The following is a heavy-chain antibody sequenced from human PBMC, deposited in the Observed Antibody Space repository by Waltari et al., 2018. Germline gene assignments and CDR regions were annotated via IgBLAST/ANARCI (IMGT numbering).Heavy chain of an antibody. J-gene: IGHJ4*02. D-gene: IGHD3-3*01. CDR3: ARWRGQQSEFDS. CDR2: IRQDYGV. V-gene: IGHV3-7*03. CDR1: GFSFTTYS. Sequence: EVQLVESGGGLVQPGGSLRLSCAAPGFSFTTYSMAWVRQAPGKGLEWVANIRQDYGVEYVDSVKGRFTISRDSAKNSMYLQMNSLRAEDTAMYYCARWRGQQSEFDSWGPGTLVTVSS.